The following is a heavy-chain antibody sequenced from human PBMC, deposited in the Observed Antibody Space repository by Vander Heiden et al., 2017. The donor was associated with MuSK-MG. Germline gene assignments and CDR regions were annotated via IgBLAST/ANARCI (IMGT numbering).Heavy chain of an antibody. CDR2: INHSGST. V-gene: IGHV4-34*01. CDR3: ARGRRAGTPFY. D-gene: IGHD6-19*01. CDR1: GGSFSGYY. J-gene: IGHJ4*02. Sequence: QVQLQQWGAGLLKPSETLSLTCAVYGGSFSGYYWSWIRQPLGKGLEWIGEINHSGSTNYNPSLKSRVTISVDTSKNQFSLKLSSVTAADTAVYYCARGRRAGTPFYWGQGTLVTVSS.